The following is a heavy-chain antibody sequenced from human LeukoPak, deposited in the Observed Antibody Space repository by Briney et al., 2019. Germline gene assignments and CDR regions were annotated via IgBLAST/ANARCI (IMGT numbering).Heavy chain of an antibody. V-gene: IGHV1-2*02. CDR2: INPNSGGT. CDR3: VSSYDSSGYYLRSDAFDI. J-gene: IGHJ3*02. Sequence: ASVKVSCKASGYTFTGYYMHWVRQAPGQGLEWMGWINPNSGGTNYAQKFQGRVTMTRDTSISTAYMELSRLRSDDTAVYYCVSSYDSSGYYLRSDAFDIWGQGTMVTVSS. D-gene: IGHD3-22*01. CDR1: GYTFTGYY.